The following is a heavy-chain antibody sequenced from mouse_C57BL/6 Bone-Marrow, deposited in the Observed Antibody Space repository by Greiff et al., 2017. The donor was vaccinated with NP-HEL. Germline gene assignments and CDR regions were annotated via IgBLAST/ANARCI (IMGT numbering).Heavy chain of an antibody. V-gene: IGHV1-80*01. CDR1: GYAFSSYW. CDR2: IYPGDGDT. J-gene: IGHJ2*01. Sequence: QVQLKQSGAELVKPGASVKISCKASGYAFSSYWMNWVKQRPGKGLEWIGQIYPGDGDTNYNGQFKGKATLTADKSSSTAYMQLSSLTSEDSAVYFCARKTYYSNPYYFDYWGQGTTRTVSS. CDR3: ARKTYYSNPYYFDY. D-gene: IGHD2-5*01.